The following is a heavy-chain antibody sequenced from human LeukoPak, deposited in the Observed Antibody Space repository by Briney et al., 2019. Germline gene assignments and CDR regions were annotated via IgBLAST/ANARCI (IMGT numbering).Heavy chain of an antibody. CDR2: IHTSGST. D-gene: IGHD6-19*01. CDR3: ARRDISSGWSFDY. CDR1: GGSISNYH. V-gene: IGHV4-4*07. J-gene: IGHJ4*02. Sequence: ASETLSLTCTVSGGSISNYHWSWIRQPAGKGLEWIGQIHTSGSTNYNPPLKSRVTMSIDTPENQLSLTIRSVTAADPAVYYCARRDISSGWSFDYWGQGTLVTVSS.